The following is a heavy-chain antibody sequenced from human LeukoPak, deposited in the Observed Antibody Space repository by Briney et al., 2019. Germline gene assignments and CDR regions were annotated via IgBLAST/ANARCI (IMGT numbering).Heavy chain of an antibody. D-gene: IGHD6-13*01. CDR3: ARDLYSSKTNDAFVI. CDR1: GGSIRSSSYY. CDR2: IYYSGST. J-gene: IGHJ3*02. V-gene: IGHV4-39*07. Sequence: SETLSLTCTVSGGSIRSSSYYWGWIRQPPGKGLQWIGSIYYSGSTYYNPSLKSRVTISLDTSKNQFSLKLSSVTAADTAVYYCARDLYSSKTNDAFVIWGQGTMVTVSS.